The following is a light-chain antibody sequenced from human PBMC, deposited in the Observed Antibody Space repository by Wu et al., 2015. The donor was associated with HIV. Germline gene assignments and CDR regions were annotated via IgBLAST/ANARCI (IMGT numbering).Light chain of an antibody. V-gene: IGKV3-11*01. CDR3: QQRSNWPLT. J-gene: IGKJ4*01. CDR1: QSVGSQ. CDR2: EAS. Sequence: EIVLTQSPATLSLSPGERATLSCTASQSVGSQLAWYQQQRGQAPRLLIYEASNRATGIPARFSGSGSGTDFSLTISSLESEDFAVYYCQQRSNWPLTFGAGTKVEIK.